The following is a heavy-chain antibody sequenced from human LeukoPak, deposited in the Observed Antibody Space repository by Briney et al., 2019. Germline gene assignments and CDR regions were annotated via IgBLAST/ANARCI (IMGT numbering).Heavy chain of an antibody. V-gene: IGHV3-7*01. D-gene: IGHD3-22*01. J-gene: IGHJ4*02. Sequence: GGSLRLSSAASGFTFSIYWMSWVRQAPGKGLEWVANIKQDGSEKYYVDSVKGRFTISRDNAKNSLYLQINSLRAKDTAVYYCARDVSYGYYYAYYFDYWGQGTLVTVSS. CDR2: IKQDGSEK. CDR3: ARDVSYGYYYAYYFDY. CDR1: GFTFSIYW.